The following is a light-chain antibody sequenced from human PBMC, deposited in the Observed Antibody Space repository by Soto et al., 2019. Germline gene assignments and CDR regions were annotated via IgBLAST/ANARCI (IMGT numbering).Light chain of an antibody. CDR3: AAWDDSLNGYV. CDR1: SSNIGTNA. CDR2: NNN. V-gene: IGLV1-44*01. Sequence: QSVLTQPPSASGTPGQRVTISCSGGSSNIGTNAVNWYQQLPGTAPKLLIYNNNQRPSGVPDRFSGSKSGTSASLAISGLQSEDEADYYWAAWDDSLNGYVFGNGTKVTVL. J-gene: IGLJ1*01.